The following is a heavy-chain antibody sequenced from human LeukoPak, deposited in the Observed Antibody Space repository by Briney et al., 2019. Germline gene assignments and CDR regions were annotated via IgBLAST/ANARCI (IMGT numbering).Heavy chain of an antibody. J-gene: IGHJ4*02. V-gene: IGHV3-23*01. CDR3: ARSGSSGYYYYFDY. D-gene: IGHD3-22*01. Sequence: GGSLRLSCAASGFPFSTYAMSWVRQAPGKGLEWVSAISGSGGSTYYADSVKGRFTISRDNSKNTLYLQMNSLRAEDTAVYYCARSGSSGYYYYFDYWGQGTLVTVSS. CDR1: GFPFSTYA. CDR2: ISGSGGST.